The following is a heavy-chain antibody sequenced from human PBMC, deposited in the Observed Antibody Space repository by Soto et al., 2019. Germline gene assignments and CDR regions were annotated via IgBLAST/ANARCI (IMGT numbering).Heavy chain of an antibody. CDR3: ARDRSEGGRLPVYFDY. V-gene: IGHV4-30-4*01. CDR1: GGSISSGDYY. Sequence: KASETLSLTCAVSGGSISSGDYYWSWIRQPPGKGLEWIGYIYYSGSTYYNPSLKSRVTISVDTSKNQFSLKLSSVTAADTAVYYCARDRSEGGRLPVYFDYWGQGTLVTVSS. J-gene: IGHJ4*02. D-gene: IGHD1-26*01. CDR2: IYYSGST.